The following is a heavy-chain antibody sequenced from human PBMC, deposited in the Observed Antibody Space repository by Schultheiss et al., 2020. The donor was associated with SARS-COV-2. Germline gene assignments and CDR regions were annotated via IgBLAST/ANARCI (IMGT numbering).Heavy chain of an antibody. D-gene: IGHD3-16*01. CDR2: IYYSGST. V-gene: IGHV4-59*08. Sequence: SETLSLTCTVSGGSISSYYCSWIRQPPGKGLEWIGYIYYSGSTNYNPSLKSRVTISVDTSKNQFSLKLSSVTAADTAVYYCARHMITYFDYWGQGTLVTVSS. CDR1: GGSISSYY. J-gene: IGHJ4*02. CDR3: ARHMITYFDY.